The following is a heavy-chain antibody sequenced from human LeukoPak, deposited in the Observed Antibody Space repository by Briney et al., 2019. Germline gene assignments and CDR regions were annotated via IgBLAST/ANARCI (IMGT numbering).Heavy chain of an antibody. CDR1: GFTFSSYS. CDR3: AKDDNYIRFLS. Sequence: GGSQRLSCAASGFTFSSYSMNWVRQAPGKGLEWVSSISSSSSYIYYADSVKGRFTISRDNAKNSLYLQMNSLRAEDTAVYYCAKDDNYIRFLSWGQGTLVTVSS. J-gene: IGHJ5*02. V-gene: IGHV3-21*04. D-gene: IGHD3-16*01. CDR2: ISSSSSYI.